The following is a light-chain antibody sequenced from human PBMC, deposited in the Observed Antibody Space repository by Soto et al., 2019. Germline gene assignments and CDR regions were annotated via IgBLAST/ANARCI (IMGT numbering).Light chain of an antibody. CDR2: DAS. CDR3: QKRSNWPLIA. CDR1: QSVSSSY. V-gene: IGKV3D-20*02. Sequence: EIVLTQSPGTLSLSPGARATLSGRASQSVSSSYLAWYQQKPGQAHRLLIYDASNRATGIPNRFSGSGSGTDFTLTISSLEPEDFAVYYCQKRSNWPLIAFGQGTRLEIK. J-gene: IGKJ5*01.